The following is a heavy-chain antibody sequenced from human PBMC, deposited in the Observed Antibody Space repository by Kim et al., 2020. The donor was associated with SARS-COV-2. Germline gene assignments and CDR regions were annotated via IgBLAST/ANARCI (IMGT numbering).Heavy chain of an antibody. V-gene: IGHV4-4*07. Sequence: SETLSLTCTVSGGSISSYYWSWIRQPAGKGLEWIGRIYTSGSTNYNPSLKSRVTMSVDTSKNQFSLKLSSVTAADTAVYYCARVILTGDYPSLSWFDPWGQGTLVTVSS. D-gene: IGHD4-17*01. CDR1: GGSISSYY. CDR3: ARVILTGDYPSLSWFDP. J-gene: IGHJ5*02. CDR2: IYTSGST.